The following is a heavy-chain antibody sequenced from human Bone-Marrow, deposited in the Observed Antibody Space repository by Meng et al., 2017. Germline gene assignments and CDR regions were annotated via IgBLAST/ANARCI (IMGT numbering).Heavy chain of an antibody. V-gene: IGHV3-20*04. CDR1: GFTFDDYG. J-gene: IGHJ2*01. Sequence: GESLKISCAASGFTFDDYGMSWVRQAPGKGLEWVSGINWNGGSTGYADSVKGRFTISRDNAKNSLYLQMNSLRAEDTALYYCAKESPPWYSSSWNWYFDLWGRGTLVTVSS. D-gene: IGHD6-13*01. CDR3: AKESPPWYSSSWNWYFDL. CDR2: INWNGGST.